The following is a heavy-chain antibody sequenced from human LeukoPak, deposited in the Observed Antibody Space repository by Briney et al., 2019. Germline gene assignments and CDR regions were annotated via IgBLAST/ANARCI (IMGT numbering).Heavy chain of an antibody. CDR3: ARHKELLNWFDP. CDR2: IYSGGST. D-gene: IGHD1-7*01. J-gene: IGHJ5*02. Sequence: SETLSLTCTVSGDSISSSSYYWGWIRQPPGKGLEWISSIYSGGSTYYNPSLKSRVTISVDTSKNQFSLKLSSVTAADTAVYYCARHKELLNWFDPWGQGTLVTVSS. V-gene: IGHV4-39*01. CDR1: GDSISSSSYY.